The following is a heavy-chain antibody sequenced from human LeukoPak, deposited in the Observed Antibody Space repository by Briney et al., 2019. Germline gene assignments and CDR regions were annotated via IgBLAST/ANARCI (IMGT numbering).Heavy chain of an antibody. D-gene: IGHD4-17*01. Sequence: PSVTVSCKASGGSFTSYAISWVRQAPGQGLEWMGGIIPIFGTANYAQEFQGRVTITADESTSTAYMELSSLRSEDTAVYYCARDPGHGEDTYYYYYMDVWGKGTTVTVSS. CDR3: ARDPGHGEDTYYYYYMDV. V-gene: IGHV1-69*13. CDR1: GGSFTSYA. CDR2: IIPIFGTA. J-gene: IGHJ6*03.